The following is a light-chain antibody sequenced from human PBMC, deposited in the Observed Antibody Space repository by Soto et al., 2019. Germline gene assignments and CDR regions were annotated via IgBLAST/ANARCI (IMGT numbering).Light chain of an antibody. CDR2: AAS. V-gene: IGKV1-9*01. CDR1: QGISSY. Sequence: DIQLTQSPSFLSASVGDSVTVTCRASQGISSYLAWYQQKPGKAPKLLIYAASTLQSGVPSRFSGSGSGTEFTLTIDSLQPEDFATYYCQQRNSYPRTFGQGTKVEIK. J-gene: IGKJ1*01. CDR3: QQRNSYPRT.